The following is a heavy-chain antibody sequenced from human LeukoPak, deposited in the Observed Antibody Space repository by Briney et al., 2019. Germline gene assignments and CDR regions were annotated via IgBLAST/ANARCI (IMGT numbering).Heavy chain of an antibody. J-gene: IGHJ4*02. CDR3: ARLGLKQAWVSHY. V-gene: IGHV1-69*05. D-gene: IGHD6-13*01. CDR1: GGTFSSYA. CDR2: IIPIFGTA. Sequence: SVKVSCKASGGTFSSYAISWVRQAPGQGLEWMGGIIPIFGTANYAQKLQGRVTMTTDTSTRTAYMELRSLRSDDTAVYYCARLGLKQAWVSHYWGQGTLVTVSS.